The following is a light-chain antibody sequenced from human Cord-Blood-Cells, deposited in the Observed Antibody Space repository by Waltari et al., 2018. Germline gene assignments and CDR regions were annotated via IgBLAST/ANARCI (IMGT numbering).Light chain of an antibody. CDR2: DVS. V-gene: IGLV2-14*01. CDR3: SSYTSSSTGWV. CDR1: SSDVGGYNY. J-gene: IGLJ3*02. Sequence: QSALTQPASVSGSPGQSITISCTGTSSDVGGYNYVSWYQQHPGKAPNLMIYDVSKRPSGVSNRFSGSKSGNTASLPISGLQAEDEADYYCSSYTSSSTGWVFGGGTKLTVL.